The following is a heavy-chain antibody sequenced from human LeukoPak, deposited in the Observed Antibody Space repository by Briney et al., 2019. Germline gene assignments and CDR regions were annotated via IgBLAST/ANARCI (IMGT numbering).Heavy chain of an antibody. V-gene: IGHV4-39*01. Sequence: SETLSLTCTVSGGSISGSSYYWGWIRQPPGKGLEWIGSIYYSGSTYYNPSLKSRVTISVDTSKNQFSLKLSSVTAADTAVYYCARQRQQLVKRIDYWGQGTLVTVSS. J-gene: IGHJ4*02. CDR2: IYYSGST. D-gene: IGHD6-13*01. CDR1: GGSISGSSYY. CDR3: ARQRQQLVKRIDY.